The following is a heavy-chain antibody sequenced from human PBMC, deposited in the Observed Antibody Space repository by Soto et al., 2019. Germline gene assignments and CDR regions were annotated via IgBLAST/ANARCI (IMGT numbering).Heavy chain of an antibody. D-gene: IGHD6-19*01. Sequence: EVQLVESGGGLVQPGGSLRVSCAASGFTFSSYSMNWVRQAPGKGLEWVSYISSSSSTIYYADSVKGRFTISRDNAKNSLYLQMNSLRDEDTAVYYCARERAVGIAVALNWFDPWGQGTLVTVSS. CDR1: GFTFSSYS. J-gene: IGHJ5*02. V-gene: IGHV3-48*02. CDR3: ARERAVGIAVALNWFDP. CDR2: ISSSSSTI.